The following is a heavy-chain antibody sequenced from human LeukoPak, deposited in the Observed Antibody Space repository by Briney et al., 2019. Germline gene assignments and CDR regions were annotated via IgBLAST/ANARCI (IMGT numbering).Heavy chain of an antibody. Sequence: PSETLSLTCTVSGYSISSGYYWGWIRQPPGRGLEWIGSIYHSGSTYYNPSLKSRVTISVDTSKNQFSLKLSSVTAADTAVYYCARGDTMVRATDDWFDPWGQGTLVTVSS. CDR2: IYHSGST. CDR3: ARGDTMVRATDDWFDP. CDR1: GYSISSGYY. J-gene: IGHJ5*02. V-gene: IGHV4-38-2*02. D-gene: IGHD3-10*01.